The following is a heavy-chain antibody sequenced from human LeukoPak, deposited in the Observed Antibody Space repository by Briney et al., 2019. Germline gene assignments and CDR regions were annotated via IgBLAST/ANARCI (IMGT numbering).Heavy chain of an antibody. CDR3: ASGDYYDSSGYYSNFDY. J-gene: IGHJ4*02. V-gene: IGHV1-69*13. CDR1: GGTFSSYA. CDR2: IIPIFGTA. D-gene: IGHD3-22*01. Sequence: GASVKVSCKASGGTFSSYAISWVRQAPGQGLEWMGGIIPIFGTANYAQKFQGRVTITADESTSTAYMELSSLRSEDTAVYYCASGDYYDSSGYYSNFDYWGQGTLVTVSS.